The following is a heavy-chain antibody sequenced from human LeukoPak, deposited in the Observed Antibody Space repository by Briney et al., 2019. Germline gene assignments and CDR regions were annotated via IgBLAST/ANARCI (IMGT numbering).Heavy chain of an antibody. CDR2: IYYSGST. J-gene: IGHJ5*02. CDR3: ARLRGIVGANNWFDH. D-gene: IGHD1-26*01. CDR1: GGSISSYY. V-gene: IGHV4-59*08. Sequence: SETLSLTCTVSGGSISSYYWSWIRQPPGKGLEWIGYIYYSGSTNYNPSLKSRVTISVDTSKNQFSLKLSSVTAADTAVYYCARLRGIVGANNWFDHWGQGTLVTVSS.